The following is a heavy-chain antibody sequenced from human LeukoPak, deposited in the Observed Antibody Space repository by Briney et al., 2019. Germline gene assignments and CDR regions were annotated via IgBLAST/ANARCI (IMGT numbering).Heavy chain of an antibody. J-gene: IGHJ4*02. CDR2: INHSGST. D-gene: IGHD1-1*01. CDR3: ARGGRTIFDY. V-gene: IGHV4-34*01. CDR1: GGSFSGYY. Sequence: SETLSLTCAVYGGSFSGYYWSWIRQPPGKGLEWIGEINHSGSTNYNPSLKGRVTISVDTSKNQFSLKLSSVTAADTAVYYCARGGRTIFDYWGQGTLVTVSS.